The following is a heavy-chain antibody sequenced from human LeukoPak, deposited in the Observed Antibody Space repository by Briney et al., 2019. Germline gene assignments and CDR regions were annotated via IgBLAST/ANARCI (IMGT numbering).Heavy chain of an antibody. D-gene: IGHD3-3*01. J-gene: IGHJ6*03. CDR3: ARGPTIRFLEWLGHYYMDV. V-gene: IGHV4-34*01. Sequence: AGSLRLSCAASGFTFSNYAMHWVRQAPGKGLEWIGEINHSGSTNYNPSLKSRVTISEDTSNNQFSLKLTSVTAADTAVYYCARGPTIRFLEWLGHYYMDVWGKGTTVTVSS. CDR1: GFTFSNYA. CDR2: INHSGST.